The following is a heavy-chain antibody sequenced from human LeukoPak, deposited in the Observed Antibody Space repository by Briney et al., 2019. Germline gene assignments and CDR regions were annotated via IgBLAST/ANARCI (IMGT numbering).Heavy chain of an antibody. V-gene: IGHV4-59*01. CDR1: GGSISSYY. Sequence: SVTLSLTCTVSGGSISSYYWSWVRQPPGKGLEWIGYIDNIGNTDYNPSLKSRVTISVDTSKNQFSLTLTSVTAADTAVYYCARVPPLGYCSGGSCYSDAFDIWGQGTMVTVSS. J-gene: IGHJ3*02. D-gene: IGHD2-15*01. CDR3: ARVPPLGYCSGGSCYSDAFDI. CDR2: IDNIGNT.